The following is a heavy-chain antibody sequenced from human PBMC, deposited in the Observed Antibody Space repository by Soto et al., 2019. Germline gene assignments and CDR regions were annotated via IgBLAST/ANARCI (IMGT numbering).Heavy chain of an antibody. D-gene: IGHD2-15*01. J-gene: IGHJ6*02. CDR2: ISGSGGST. V-gene: IGHV3-23*01. Sequence: GGSLRLSCAASGFTFSSYAMSWVRQAPGKGLEWVSAISGSGGSTYYADSVKGRCTISRDNSKTTLYLQMNSLRAEDTAEYYCAKTDIVVVVANRGRRVYYYYGMDVWGQGTPVTVSS. CDR3: AKTDIVVVVANRGRRVYYYYGMDV. CDR1: GFTFSSYA.